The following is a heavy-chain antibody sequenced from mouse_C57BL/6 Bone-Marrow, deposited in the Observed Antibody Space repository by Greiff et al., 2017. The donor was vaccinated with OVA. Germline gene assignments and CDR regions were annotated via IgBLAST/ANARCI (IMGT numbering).Heavy chain of an antibody. CDR3: ARDDYDAWFAY. CDR1: GYTFTSYD. J-gene: IGHJ3*01. V-gene: IGHV1-85*01. Sequence: QVQLQQSGPGLVKPGASVKLSCKASGYTFTSYDINLVKQRPGQGLEWIGWIYPCDGSTKHNEKFKGKATLTVDTSSSTAYMELHSLTSEDSAVYFCARDDYDAWFAYWGQGTLVTVSA. CDR2: IYPCDGST. D-gene: IGHD2-4*01.